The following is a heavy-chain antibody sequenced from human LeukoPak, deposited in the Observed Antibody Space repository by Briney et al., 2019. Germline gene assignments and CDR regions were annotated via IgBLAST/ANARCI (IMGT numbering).Heavy chain of an antibody. CDR2: ICTSGST. V-gene: IGHV4-4*07. CDR1: GGSISTYR. D-gene: IGHD3-10*01. CDR3: ARGLWFGDENPPYFDY. J-gene: IGHJ4*02. Sequence: SETLSLTCTVSGGSISTYRWSWIRQPAGKGLEWIGHICTSGSTNYNPSLKSRVTISVDTSRNQFSLKLSSVTAADTAVYYCARGLWFGDENPPYFDYWGQGILVTVSS.